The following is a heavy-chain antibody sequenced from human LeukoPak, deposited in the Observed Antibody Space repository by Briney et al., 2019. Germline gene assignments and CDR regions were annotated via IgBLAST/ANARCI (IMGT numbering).Heavy chain of an antibody. CDR3: AHRTAFDS. J-gene: IGHJ4*02. Sequence: GGSLRLSCAASGVTFRSHAMSWVRQAPGKGLEWVSTITSISNTYYPDSVKGRFTISRDNSRDTLYLQMNTLRAEDTAIYYCAHRTAFDSWGQGTLVTVSS. V-gene: IGHV3-23*01. D-gene: IGHD1-14*01. CDR2: ITSISNT. CDR1: GVTFRSHA.